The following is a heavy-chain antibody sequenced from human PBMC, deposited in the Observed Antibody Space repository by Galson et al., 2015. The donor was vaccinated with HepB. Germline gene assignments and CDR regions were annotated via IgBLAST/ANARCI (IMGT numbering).Heavy chain of an antibody. CDR1: GYSFTSYW. J-gene: IGHJ5*02. V-gene: IGHV5-10-1*01. Sequence: QSGAEVKKPGESLRISCKGSGYSFTSYWISWVRQMPGKGLEWMGRIDPSDSYTNYSPSFQGHVTISADKSISTAYLQWSSLKASDTAMYYCARLSGIAVEKENWFDPWGQGTLVTVSS. CDR2: IDPSDSYT. CDR3: ARLSGIAVEKENWFDP. D-gene: IGHD6-19*01.